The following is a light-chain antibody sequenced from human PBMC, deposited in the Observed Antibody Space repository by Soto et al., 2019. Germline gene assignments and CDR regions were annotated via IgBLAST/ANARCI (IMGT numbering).Light chain of an antibody. CDR2: LGY. Sequence: VMTQSPLSLCFTPGEPAPISSSSSQRVLHSSGNDYFEWYFQKRGDSPQLLFCLGYNRASGVTDRFSGSGSGTDFTLKISRVEAEDVSLYYCMQALQTPITVGPVTRLEIK. CDR3: MQALQTPIT. V-gene: IGKV2-28*01. J-gene: IGKJ5*01. CDR1: QRVLHSSGNDY.